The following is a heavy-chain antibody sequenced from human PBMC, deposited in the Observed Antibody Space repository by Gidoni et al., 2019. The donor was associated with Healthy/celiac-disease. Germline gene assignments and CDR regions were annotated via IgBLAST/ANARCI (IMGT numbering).Heavy chain of an antibody. CDR2: IYISGST. CDR3: ARGEVGATGVGWFDP. J-gene: IGHJ5*02. CDR1: GGSLSSSD. V-gene: IGHV4-4*07. Sequence: QVQLQESGPGLVTPSETLSLTCTVSGGSLSSSDWSWIRQPAGQGLEWIGRIYISGSTNYNPSLKSRVTMSVGTSKNQFSLKLSSVTAADTAVYYCARGEVGATGVGWFDPWGQGTLVTVSS. D-gene: IGHD1-26*01.